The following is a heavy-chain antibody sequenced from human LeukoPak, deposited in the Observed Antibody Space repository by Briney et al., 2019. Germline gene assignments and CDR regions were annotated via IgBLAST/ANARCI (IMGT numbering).Heavy chain of an antibody. CDR1: GGSISSYY. Sequence: PSETLSLTCKVSGGSISSYYWSWIRQPAGKGLEWIGRTYISGSTNYNPSLKSRVTMSIDTSKNQFSLKLNSVTAADTAVYYCASLYYDGTSGDNWGQGTLVTVSS. D-gene: IGHD3-16*01. CDR3: ASLYYDGTSGDN. CDR2: TYISGST. V-gene: IGHV4-4*07. J-gene: IGHJ4*02.